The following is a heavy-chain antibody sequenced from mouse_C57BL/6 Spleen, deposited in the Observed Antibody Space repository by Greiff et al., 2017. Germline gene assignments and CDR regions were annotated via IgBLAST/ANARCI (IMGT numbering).Heavy chain of an antibody. CDR3: AREWTYYYGSSYGWYFDV. V-gene: IGHV1-64*01. J-gene: IGHJ1*03. Sequence: LQQPGAELVKPGASVKLSCKASGYTFTSYWMHWVKQRPGQGLEWIGMIHPNSGSTNYNEKFKSKATLTVDKSSSTAYMQLSSLTSEDSAVYYCAREWTYYYGSSYGWYFDVWGTGTTVTVSS. CDR1: GYTFTSYW. D-gene: IGHD1-1*01. CDR2: IHPNSGST.